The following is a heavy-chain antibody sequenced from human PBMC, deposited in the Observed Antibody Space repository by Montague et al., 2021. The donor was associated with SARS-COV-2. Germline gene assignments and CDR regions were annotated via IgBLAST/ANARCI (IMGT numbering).Heavy chain of an antibody. Sequence: SLRLSCAASEFAFSSYAMSWVRQAPGKGLEWVSAIYSGGSSTFYADSVKGRFTISRDNSKNTLYLQMNSLRAEDAAVYYCAESAWGVTDASDIWGQGTMVTVSS. CDR2: IYSGGSST. J-gene: IGHJ3*02. CDR3: AESAWGVTDASDI. V-gene: IGHV3-23*03. CDR1: EFAFSSYA. D-gene: IGHD1-26*01.